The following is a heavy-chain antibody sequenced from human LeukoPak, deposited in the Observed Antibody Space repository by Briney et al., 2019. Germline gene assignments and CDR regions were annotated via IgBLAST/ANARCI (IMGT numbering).Heavy chain of an antibody. CDR3: ARAPGHYYDSSGYYEDY. CDR2: IKQDGSEK. D-gene: IGHD3-22*01. CDR1: GFTFSSYW. Sequence: PGGSLRLSCAASGFTFSSYWMSWVRQAPGKGLEWVANIKQDGSEKYYVDSVKGRFTISRDNSRNTLYLQMNSLRAEDTAVYYCARAPGHYYDSSGYYEDYWGQGTLVTVSS. V-gene: IGHV3-7*01. J-gene: IGHJ4*02.